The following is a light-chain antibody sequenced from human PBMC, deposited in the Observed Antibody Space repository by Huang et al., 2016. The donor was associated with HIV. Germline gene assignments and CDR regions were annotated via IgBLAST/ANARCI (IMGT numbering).Light chain of an antibody. Sequence: DIQMTQSPSTLSASVGDRVTITCRASQNINTWLAWYQQKPGKAPDLLIHRASSLQVGVPSRFTGSGSGTEFTLTITSLQPDDLGTYYCQQYNTYLYTFGQGTKLEI. CDR1: QNINTW. V-gene: IGKV1-5*03. CDR3: QQYNTYLYT. J-gene: IGKJ2*01. CDR2: RAS.